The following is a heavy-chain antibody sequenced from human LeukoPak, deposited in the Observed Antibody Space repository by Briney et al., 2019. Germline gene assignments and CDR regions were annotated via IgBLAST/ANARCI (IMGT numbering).Heavy chain of an antibody. CDR2: INHSGST. D-gene: IGHD4-17*01. CDR3: ARGVTTRLDY. CDR1: GGSFSGYY. Sequence: SETLSLTCAVYGGSFSGYYRSWIRQPPGKGLEWIGEINHSGSTNYNPSLKSRVTISVDTSKNQFSLKLSSVTAADTAVYYCARGVTTRLDYWGQGTLVTVSS. J-gene: IGHJ4*02. V-gene: IGHV4-34*01.